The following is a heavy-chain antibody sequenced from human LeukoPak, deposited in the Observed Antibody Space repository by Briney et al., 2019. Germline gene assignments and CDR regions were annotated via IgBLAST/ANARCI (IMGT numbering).Heavy chain of an antibody. Sequence: GGSLRLSCAASGFTFRSYGMHWVRQAPGKGLEWLAFIQYDGSTKYYTDSVKGRFTVSRDNSKKTLYLQMNSLRADDTAVYYCAGGSTLDRGLVYYWGQGALVTVSS. J-gene: IGHJ4*02. CDR2: IQYDGSTK. CDR3: AGGSTLDRGLVYY. V-gene: IGHV3-30*02. D-gene: IGHD3-10*01. CDR1: GFTFRSYG.